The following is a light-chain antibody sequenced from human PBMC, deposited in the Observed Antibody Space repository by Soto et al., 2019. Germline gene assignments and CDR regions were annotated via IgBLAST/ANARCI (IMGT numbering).Light chain of an antibody. CDR2: GAS. J-gene: IGKJ1*01. CDR1: QSVSSN. V-gene: IGKV3-15*01. CDR3: QQYNNWAPWT. Sequence: EIVMTQSPATLSVSPGERATLSCRASQSVSSNLAWYQQKPGQAPRLLIYGASTRATGIPARFSGSGSGTEFTLTISSLQAEGCAVYYCQQYNNWAPWTLGQGTKVEIK.